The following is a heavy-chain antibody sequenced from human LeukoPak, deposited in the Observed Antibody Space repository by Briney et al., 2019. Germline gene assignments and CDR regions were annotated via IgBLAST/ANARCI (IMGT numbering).Heavy chain of an antibody. CDR2: IYYSGST. Sequence: SETLSLTCTVSGVTISSSSYYWGWLRQPPGKGLEWIGSIYYSGSTYYNPSLKSRVTISVDTSKNQFSLKLSSVTAADTAVYYCARSLGGRAYYDFWSGYPDAFDIWGQGTMVTVSS. CDR1: GVTISSSSYY. V-gene: IGHV4-39*01. CDR3: ARSLGGRAYYDFWSGYPDAFDI. D-gene: IGHD3-3*01. J-gene: IGHJ3*02.